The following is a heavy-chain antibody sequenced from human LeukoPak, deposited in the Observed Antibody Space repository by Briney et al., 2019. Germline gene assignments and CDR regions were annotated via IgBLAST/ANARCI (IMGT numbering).Heavy chain of an antibody. J-gene: IGHJ4*02. CDR1: GGSFSGYY. CDR2: INHSGST. V-gene: IGHV4-34*01. D-gene: IGHD3-9*01. Sequence: SETLSLTCAVSGGSFSGYYWNWIRQSPGKGLEWIGEINHSGSTHYNPSLKSRVTISVDTSKNQFSLKLSSVTAADTAVYYCARTFRYFDWYFDYWGQGTLVTVSS. CDR3: ARTFRYFDWYFDY.